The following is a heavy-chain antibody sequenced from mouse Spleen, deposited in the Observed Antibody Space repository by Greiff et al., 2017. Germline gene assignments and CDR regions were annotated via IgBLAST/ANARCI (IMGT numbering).Heavy chain of an antibody. CDR2: INPNNGGT. CDR3: ARLGVYYYDGSYVYDY. Sequence: EVQLQQSGPELVKPGASVKISCKASGYTFTDYYMNWVKQSHGKSLEWIGDINPNNGGTSYNQKFKGKATLTVDKSSSTAYMELRSLTSEDSAVYYCARLGVYYYDGSYVYDYWGQGTTLTVSS. CDR1: GYTFTDYY. V-gene: IGHV1-26*01. D-gene: IGHD1-1*01. J-gene: IGHJ2*01.